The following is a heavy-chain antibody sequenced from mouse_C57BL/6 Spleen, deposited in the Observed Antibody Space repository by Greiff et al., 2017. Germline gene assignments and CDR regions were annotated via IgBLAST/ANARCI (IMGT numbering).Heavy chain of an antibody. Sequence: EVQLQQSGGDLVKPGGSLKLSCAASGFTFSSYGMSWVRQTPDKRLEWVATISSGGSYTYYPDSVKGRFTISRDNAKNTLYLQMSSLKSEDTAMYYCARLTMVTTGGDYWGQGTTLTVSS. CDR2: ISSGGSYT. CDR3: ARLTMVTTGGDY. D-gene: IGHD2-2*01. CDR1: GFTFSSYG. J-gene: IGHJ2*01. V-gene: IGHV5-6*01.